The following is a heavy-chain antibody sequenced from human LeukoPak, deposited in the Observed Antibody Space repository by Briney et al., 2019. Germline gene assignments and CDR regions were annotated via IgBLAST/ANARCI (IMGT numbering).Heavy chain of an antibody. CDR3: ARVNAVTTKVPRIYYMDV. V-gene: IGHV1-8*03. CDR2: MNPNSGNT. D-gene: IGHD4-17*01. Sequence: AAVKVSCKASGYTFTSYDINWVRQATGQGLEWMGWMNPNSGNTGYAQKFQGRVTITRNTSISTAYMELSRLRSDDTAVYYCARVNAVTTKVPRIYYMDVWGKGTTVTVSS. CDR1: GYTFTSYD. J-gene: IGHJ6*03.